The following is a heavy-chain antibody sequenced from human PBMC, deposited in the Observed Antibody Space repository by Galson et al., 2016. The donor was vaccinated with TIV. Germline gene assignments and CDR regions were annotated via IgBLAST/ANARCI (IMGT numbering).Heavy chain of an antibody. V-gene: IGHV3-33*01. Sequence: SLRLSCAASGFTFSTYGMQWVRQAPGKGLEWVAAIWFDGSNKYYGDSVKGRFTISRDNSKNTLYLQMNSLRAEDTAVYYCATGSNYGDFGGPEFENWGRGTLVTVSS. D-gene: IGHD4-17*01. CDR2: IWFDGSNK. J-gene: IGHJ4*02. CDR1: GFTFSTYG. CDR3: ATGSNYGDFGGPEFEN.